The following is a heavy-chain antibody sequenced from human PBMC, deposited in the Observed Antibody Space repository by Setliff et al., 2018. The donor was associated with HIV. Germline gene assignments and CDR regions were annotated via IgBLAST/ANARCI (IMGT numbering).Heavy chain of an antibody. CDR1: GASITSSY. V-gene: IGHV4-59*08. CDR3: AKFARDPTD. CDR2: IYYSGDS. Sequence: SETLSLTCTVSGASITSSYWTWIRQSTGRGLEYLGYIYYSGDSNYSPSLKSRLRMSLDASTSQFSLRLNSLTAADTAMYYCAKFARDPTDWGRGILVTVSS. J-gene: IGHJ4*02.